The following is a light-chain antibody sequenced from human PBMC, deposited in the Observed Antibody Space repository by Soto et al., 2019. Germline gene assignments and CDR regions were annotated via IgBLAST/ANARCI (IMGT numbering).Light chain of an antibody. CDR2: DAV. CDR3: QQTGRSLA. CDR1: RPVVRQY. V-gene: IGKV3-20*01. Sequence: EIVLTQSPDALSLSPGERVSLSCRASRPVVRQYIASYHQKPGQAPRLLIHDAVSRAAGIPDRFSGSDSACGRDLSLFIRIKEPEDCGVIYRQQTGRSLAFGRGTNVEVK. J-gene: IGKJ3*01.